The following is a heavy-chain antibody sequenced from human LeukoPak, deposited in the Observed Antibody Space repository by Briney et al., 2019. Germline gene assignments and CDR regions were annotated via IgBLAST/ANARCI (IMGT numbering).Heavy chain of an antibody. CDR1: GGSITSSNW. Sequence: SGTLSLTCAVSGGSITSSNWWSWVRQPPGKGLVWIGYIYPRGSTYYNPSLKSRVILSLDKSANQFSLNLSSVTAADTAVYYCARFSPRAMGNYLDFWGQGTLVTVSS. CDR2: IYPRGST. CDR3: ARFSPRAMGNYLDF. J-gene: IGHJ4*02. V-gene: IGHV4-4*02. D-gene: IGHD7-27*01.